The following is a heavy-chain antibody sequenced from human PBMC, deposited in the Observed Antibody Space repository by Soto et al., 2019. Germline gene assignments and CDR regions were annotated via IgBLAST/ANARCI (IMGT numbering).Heavy chain of an antibody. CDR1: GFTFSSYS. CDR3: ARDQVGMDV. CDR2: IGSSSTYT. V-gene: IGHV3-21*01. Sequence: PGGSLRLSCAASGFTFSSYSINWVRQAPGKGLEWVSSIGSSSTYTYYADSLKGRLTISRDNAKNSVYLQINSLRVEDSAVYYCARDQVGMDVWGQGTPVTVSS. J-gene: IGHJ6*02.